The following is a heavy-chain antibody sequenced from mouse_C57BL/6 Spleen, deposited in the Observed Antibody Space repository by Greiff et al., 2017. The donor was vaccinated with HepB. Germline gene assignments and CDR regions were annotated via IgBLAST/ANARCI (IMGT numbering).Heavy chain of an antibody. J-gene: IGHJ2*01. Sequence: EVKVVESGGGLVQPKGSLKLSCAASGFSFNTYAMNWVRQAPGKGLEWVARIRSKSNNYATYYADSVKDRFTISRDDSESMLYLQMNNLKTEDTAMYYCVRQRDYDYDVYFDYWGQGTTLTVSS. V-gene: IGHV10-1*01. D-gene: IGHD2-4*01. CDR1: GFSFNTYA. CDR3: VRQRDYDYDVYFDY. CDR2: IRSKSNNYAT.